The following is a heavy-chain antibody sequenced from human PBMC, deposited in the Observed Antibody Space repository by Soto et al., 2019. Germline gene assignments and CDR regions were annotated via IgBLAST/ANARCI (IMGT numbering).Heavy chain of an antibody. V-gene: IGHV3-30*18. D-gene: IGHD6-19*01. Sequence: QVQLVESGGGVVQPGRSLRLSCAASGFTFSTYGMTWVRQAPGKGLEWVAVISYDESNKYYADSVKGRFTISRDNSKNTLYLRVNSLRTEDTAVYDCAKDRGADGGFDYWGQGTLVTVSS. J-gene: IGHJ4*02. CDR2: ISYDESNK. CDR3: AKDRGADGGFDY. CDR1: GFTFSTYG.